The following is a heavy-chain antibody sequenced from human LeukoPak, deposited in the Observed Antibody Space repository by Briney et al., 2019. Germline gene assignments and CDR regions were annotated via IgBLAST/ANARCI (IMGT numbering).Heavy chain of an antibody. V-gene: IGHV4-39*01. CDR3: ARCWPFISYSGSLTGNY. J-gene: IGHJ4*02. Sequence: SETLSLTCTVSGGSISSSSYYWGWIRQPPGKGPERLGSIYYSGSTYYNPSLKSRVTISVDTSKNQFSLKLSSVTAADTAVYYCARCWPFISYSGSLTGNYWGQGTLVTVSS. D-gene: IGHD1-26*01. CDR1: GGSISSSSYY. CDR2: IYYSGST.